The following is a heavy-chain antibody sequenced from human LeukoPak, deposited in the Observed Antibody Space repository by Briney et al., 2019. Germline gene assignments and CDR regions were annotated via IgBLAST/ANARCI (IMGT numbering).Heavy chain of an antibody. D-gene: IGHD6-13*01. Sequence: SETLSLTCTVSGYSVSSGFYWGWIRQPPGKGLEWVGIIYHSGNTYYNPSLKSRVTISVDTSKNQFSLKLSSVTAADTAVYYCATYGIAAADSNQNWFDPWGQGTLVTVSS. J-gene: IGHJ5*02. CDR3: ATYGIAAADSNQNWFDP. CDR1: GYSVSSGFY. V-gene: IGHV4-38-2*02. CDR2: IYHSGNT.